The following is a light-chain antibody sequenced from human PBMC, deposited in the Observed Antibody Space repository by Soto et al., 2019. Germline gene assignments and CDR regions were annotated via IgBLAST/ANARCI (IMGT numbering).Light chain of an antibody. J-gene: IGLJ2*01. CDR3: QAWDTSSVV. CDR2: QDT. CDR1: KLGDKY. Sequence: SYELTQPPSVSVSPGQTASITCSGDKLGDKYASWYQLKPGQSPVLVIYQDTKRPSGIPERFSGSNSGTTATLGISGTQAMDEADYYCQAWDTSSVVFRGGTKLTVL. V-gene: IGLV3-1*01.